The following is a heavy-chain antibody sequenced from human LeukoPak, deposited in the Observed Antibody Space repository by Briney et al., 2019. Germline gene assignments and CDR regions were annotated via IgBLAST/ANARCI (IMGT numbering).Heavy chain of an antibody. Sequence: PGGSLRLSCAASGFTFSSYAMSWVRQAPGKGLEWVSAISGSGGSTYYADSVKGRFTISRDNSKNTLYLQMNSLRAEDTAVYYCAKRESYCSSTSCSYYFDYWGQGTLVTVSS. J-gene: IGHJ4*02. CDR2: ISGSGGST. V-gene: IGHV3-23*01. D-gene: IGHD2-2*01. CDR1: GFTFSSYA. CDR3: AKRESYCSSTSCSYYFDY.